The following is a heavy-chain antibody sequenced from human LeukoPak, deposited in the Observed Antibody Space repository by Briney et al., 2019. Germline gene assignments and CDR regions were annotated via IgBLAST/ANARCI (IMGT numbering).Heavy chain of an antibody. CDR3: ARQKSGGSCYSDY. J-gene: IGHJ4*02. CDR1: GGSISSSRYY. D-gene: IGHD2-15*01. Sequence: SETLSLTCTVSGGSISSSRYYWGWIRQPPGKGLEWIGSIYYSGSTYYNPSLKSRVTISVDTSKNRFSLKLSSVTAADTAVYYCARQKSGGSCYSDYWGQGTLVTVSS. CDR2: IYYSGST. V-gene: IGHV4-39*01.